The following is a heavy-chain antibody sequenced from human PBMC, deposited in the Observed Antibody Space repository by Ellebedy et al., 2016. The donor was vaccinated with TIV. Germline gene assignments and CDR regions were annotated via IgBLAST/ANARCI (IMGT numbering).Heavy chain of an antibody. CDR3: ARDHRTVTLRYYYYGMDV. J-gene: IGHJ6*02. Sequence: SETLSLXXAVSGGSISSGNWWSWVRQPPGKGLEWIGEIYHSGSTNYNPSLKSRVTISVDKSKNQFSLKLSSVTAADTAVYYCARDHRTVTLRYYYYGMDVWGQGTTVTVSS. D-gene: IGHD4-17*01. CDR2: IYHSGST. CDR1: GGSISSGNW. V-gene: IGHV4-4*02.